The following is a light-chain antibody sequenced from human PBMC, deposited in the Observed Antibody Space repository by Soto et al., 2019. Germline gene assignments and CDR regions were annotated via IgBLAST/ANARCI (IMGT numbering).Light chain of an antibody. CDR3: QKYNDYWRT. V-gene: IGKV1-5*03. Sequence: DIQMTQSPSTLSASVGDRVTITCRASQSISTWLAWYQQKPGKAPKLLIYKASSLESGVPSRFSGSGSGTEFTLILSSLQPDDFATYYCQKYNDYWRTFGQGTKVEMK. J-gene: IGKJ1*01. CDR2: KAS. CDR1: QSISTW.